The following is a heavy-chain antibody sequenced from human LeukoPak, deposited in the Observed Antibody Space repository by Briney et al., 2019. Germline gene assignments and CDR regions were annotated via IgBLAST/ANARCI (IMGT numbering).Heavy chain of an antibody. CDR1: GYNFISYW. CDR2: IYPGDSST. J-gene: IGHJ4*02. V-gene: IGHV5-51*01. D-gene: IGHD3-10*01. CDR3: ARQPGSGTDYFDY. Sequence: GESLKISCKGSGYNFISYWIGWVRQMPGKGLEWMGIIYPGDSSTRYSPSFQGQVTISADKSISTAYLQWTSLKASDTAIYYCARQPGSGTDYFDYWGQGTLVTVSS.